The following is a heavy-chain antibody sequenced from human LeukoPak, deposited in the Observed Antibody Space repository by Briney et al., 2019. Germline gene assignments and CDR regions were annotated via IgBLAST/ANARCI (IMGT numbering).Heavy chain of an antibody. V-gene: IGHV3-48*01. D-gene: IGHD3-16*01. CDR3: ARDDYLGY. Sequence: GGSLRLSCAASGFIFTNYAMNWVRRAPGKGLEWISYISSSSSPIYYADSVKGRFTISRDNAKHSLYLQMNSLRVEDTAVYYCARDDYLGYWGQGTLVTVSS. CDR2: ISSSSSPI. J-gene: IGHJ4*02. CDR1: GFIFTNYA.